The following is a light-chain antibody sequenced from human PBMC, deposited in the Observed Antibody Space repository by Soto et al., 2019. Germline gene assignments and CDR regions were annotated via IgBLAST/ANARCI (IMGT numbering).Light chain of an antibody. Sequence: DIVMTQSPDSLAVSLGERATINCKSSQSILYSSNNKNYLAWFQQKPGQPPKLLIYWASTRESGVPDRFSGSGSGTDFTLTISSLQAEDVAVYYGQQYYGTPFTFGPGTKVDI. V-gene: IGKV4-1*01. J-gene: IGKJ3*01. CDR1: QSILYSSNNKNY. CDR3: QQYYGTPFT. CDR2: WAS.